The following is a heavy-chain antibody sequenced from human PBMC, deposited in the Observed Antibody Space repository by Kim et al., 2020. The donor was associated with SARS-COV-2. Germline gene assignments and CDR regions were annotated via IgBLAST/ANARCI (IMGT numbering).Heavy chain of an antibody. CDR2: TNAVTGNT. CDR3: ARDYSGPYYFGKDV. D-gene: IGHD3-10*01. CDR1: GYTFTNYA. V-gene: IGHV1-3*01. Sequence: ASVKVSGKASGYTFTNYAMHWVRQAPGQRREWMGWTNAVTGNTKYSQKFQGRVTITRDTSASTGYMELSSRISEDTAVFYCARDYSGPYYFGKDVWGQGTTLTLSS. J-gene: IGHJ6*02.